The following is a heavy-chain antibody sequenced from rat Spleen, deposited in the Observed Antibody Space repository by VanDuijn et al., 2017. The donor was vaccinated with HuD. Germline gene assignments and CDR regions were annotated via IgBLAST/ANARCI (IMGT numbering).Heavy chain of an antibody. CDR3: ATGGFFRY. Sequence: EVQLVESEGGLVQPGRSMKLSCTASGFTFSSYDMAWVRQAPTKGLEWVASISYDGSATYYRDSVKGRFTISRDNAKSTLYLQMISLRSDDTATYYCATGGFFRYWGQGVMVTVSS. CDR2: ISYDGSAT. J-gene: IGHJ2*01. CDR1: GFTFSSYD. V-gene: IGHV5-22*01. D-gene: IGHD1-6*01.